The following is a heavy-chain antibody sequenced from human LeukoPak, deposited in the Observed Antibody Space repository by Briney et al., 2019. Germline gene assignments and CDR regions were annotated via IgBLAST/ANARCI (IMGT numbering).Heavy chain of an antibody. D-gene: IGHD6-19*01. CDR1: GYTFTSYY. CDR3: ATPSSGWYVYFDY. CDR2: IIPIFGTA. V-gene: IGHV1-69*13. Sequence: GASVKVSCKASGYTFTSYYMHWVRQAPGQGLEWMGGIIPIFGTANYAQKFQGRVTITADESTSTAYMELSSLRSEDTAVYYCATPSSGWYVYFDYWGQGALVTVSS. J-gene: IGHJ4*02.